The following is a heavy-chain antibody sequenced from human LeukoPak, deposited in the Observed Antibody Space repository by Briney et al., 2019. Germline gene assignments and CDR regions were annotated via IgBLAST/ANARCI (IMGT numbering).Heavy chain of an antibody. D-gene: IGHD3-22*01. CDR2: IYSGGST. CDR1: GFTVSSNY. V-gene: IGHV3-66*01. J-gene: IGHJ3*02. Sequence: GGSLRLSCAASGFTVSSNYMSWVRQAPGKGLEWVSVIYSGGSTYYADSVKGRFTISRDNSKNTLYLQMNSLRAEDTAVYYCAREGDYYDSSGSFTGNAFDIWGQGTMVTVSS. CDR3: AREGDYYDSSGSFTGNAFDI.